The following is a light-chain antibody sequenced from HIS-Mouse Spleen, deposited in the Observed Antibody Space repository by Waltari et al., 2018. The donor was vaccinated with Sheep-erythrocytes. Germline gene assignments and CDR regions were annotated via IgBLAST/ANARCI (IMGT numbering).Light chain of an antibody. CDR3: QQRSNWYT. CDR1: QSVSSY. J-gene: IGKJ2*01. Sequence: EIVLTQSPATLSLSPGERATLSCRASQSVSSYLALYHQKPGQAPRLLIYDASNRATGIPARFSGSGSGTDVTLTISSLEPEDFAVYYCQQRSNWYTFGQGTKLEIK. V-gene: IGKV3-11*01. CDR2: DAS.